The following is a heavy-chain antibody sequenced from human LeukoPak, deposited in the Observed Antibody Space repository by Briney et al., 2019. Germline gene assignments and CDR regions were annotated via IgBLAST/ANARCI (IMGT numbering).Heavy chain of an antibody. V-gene: IGHV3-23*01. CDR3: ANRYCGGGGCSPFED. CDR1: GFTFTTYT. Sequence: GGSLRLSCAASGFTFTTYTMTWVRQAPGKGLEWVSGISGSGSSISYADSVKGRFTTSRDNSKNTVYLQMDSLRAEDTAVYHCANRYCGGGGCSPFEDWAQGPLVTVTS. D-gene: IGHD2-15*01. CDR2: ISGSGSSI. J-gene: IGHJ4*02.